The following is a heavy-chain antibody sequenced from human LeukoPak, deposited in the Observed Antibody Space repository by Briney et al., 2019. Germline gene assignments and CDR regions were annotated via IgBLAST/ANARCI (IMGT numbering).Heavy chain of an antibody. J-gene: IGHJ4*02. V-gene: IGHV3-30*03. CDR1: GFTFSSYG. CDR3: ARGSWQWLVPFDY. D-gene: IGHD6-19*01. CDR2: ISYDGSNK. Sequence: PGGSLRLSCAASGFTFSSYGMHWVRQAPGKGPEWVAVISYDGSNKYYADSVKGRFTISRDNSKNTLYLQMNSLRAEDTAVYYCARGSWQWLVPFDYWGQGTLVTVSS.